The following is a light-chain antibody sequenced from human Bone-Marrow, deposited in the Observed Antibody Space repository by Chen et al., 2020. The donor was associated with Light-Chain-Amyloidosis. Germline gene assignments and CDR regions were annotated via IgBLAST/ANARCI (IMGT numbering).Light chain of an antibody. J-gene: IGLJ3*02. V-gene: IGLV3-21*02. CDR3: QVWDRSSDRPV. CDR1: NIGSTS. Sequence: SYVLTQPSSVSVAPGQTATIAWGGNNIGSTSVHWYQQTPGQAPLLVVYDDIDRPSGVPGRLSGSNSGNTATLTISRVEAGDEADYYCQVWDRSSDRPVFGGGTKLTVL. CDR2: DDI.